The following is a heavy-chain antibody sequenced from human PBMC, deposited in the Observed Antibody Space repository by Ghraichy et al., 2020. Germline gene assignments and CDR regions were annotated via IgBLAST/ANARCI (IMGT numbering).Heavy chain of an antibody. CDR2: INHSGST. Sequence: GSLRLSCAVYGGSFSGYYWSWIRQPPGKGLEWIGEINHSGSTNYNPSLKSRVTISVDTSKNQFSLKLSSVTAADTAVYYCAREGATSYYYYGMDVWGQGTTVTVSS. CDR1: GGSFSGYY. D-gene: IGHD1-26*01. V-gene: IGHV4-34*01. J-gene: IGHJ6*02. CDR3: AREGATSYYYYGMDV.